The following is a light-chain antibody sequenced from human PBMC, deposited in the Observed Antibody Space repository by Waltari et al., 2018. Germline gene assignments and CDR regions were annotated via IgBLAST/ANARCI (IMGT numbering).Light chain of an antibody. CDR3: QQYGTSLFT. J-gene: IGKJ2*01. CDR1: QSVSRSY. CDR2: GAS. V-gene: IGKV3-20*01. Sequence: EIVLTQSPGTLSLSPGERATLSCRASQSVSRSYFAWYQQKPGQAPRLLIYGASTRATCIPDRFSGSGSGTDFTLTISRLETEDFAVYYCQQYGTSLFTFGQGTKLEIK.